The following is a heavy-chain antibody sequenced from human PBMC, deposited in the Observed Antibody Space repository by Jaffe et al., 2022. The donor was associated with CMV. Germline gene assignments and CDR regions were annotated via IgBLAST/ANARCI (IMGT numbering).Heavy chain of an antibody. Sequence: QVQLQQWGAGLLKPSETLSLTCAVYGGSFSGYYWSWIRQPPGKGLEWIGEINHSGSTNYNPSLKSRVTISVDTSKNQFSLKLSSVTAADTAVYYCARGGGMTTVTTTPRWFDPWGQGTLVTVSS. CDR3: ARGGGMTTVTTTPRWFDP. V-gene: IGHV4-34*01. D-gene: IGHD4-17*01. CDR1: GGSFSGYY. J-gene: IGHJ5*02. CDR2: INHSGST.